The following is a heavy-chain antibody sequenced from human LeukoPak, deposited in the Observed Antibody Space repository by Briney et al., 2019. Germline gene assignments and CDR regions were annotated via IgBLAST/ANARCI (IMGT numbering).Heavy chain of an antibody. CDR3: ARGYSSGWYGYWYFDL. V-gene: IGHV3-11*04. D-gene: IGHD6-19*01. CDR1: GFTFSDYY. Sequence: GGSLRLSCAASGFTFSDYYMSWIRQAPGKGLEWVSYISSSGSTLFYADSVKGRFTVSRDNAKNSLYLQMNSLRAEDTAVYYCARGYSSGWYGYWYFDLWGRGTLVTVSS. CDR2: ISSSGSTL. J-gene: IGHJ2*01.